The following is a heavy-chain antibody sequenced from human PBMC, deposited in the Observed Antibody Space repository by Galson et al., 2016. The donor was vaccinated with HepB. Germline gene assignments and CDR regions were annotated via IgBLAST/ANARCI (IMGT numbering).Heavy chain of an antibody. CDR3: AHGDAYDSSGYYGTYFDY. Sequence: PALVKPTQTLTLTCTFSGFSLSTSGVSVGWIRQPPGKALEWLALIYWDDDKHYSPSLMTRLTLSKDTSNNQIFLTITNMNPVDKATYYCAHGDAYDSSGYYGTYFDYWGQGTLATVSS. J-gene: IGHJ4*02. D-gene: IGHD3-22*01. CDR2: IYWDDDK. CDR1: GFSLSTSGVS. V-gene: IGHV2-5*02.